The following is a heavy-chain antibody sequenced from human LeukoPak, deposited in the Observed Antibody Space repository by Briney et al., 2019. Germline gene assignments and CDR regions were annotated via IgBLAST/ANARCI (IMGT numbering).Heavy chain of an antibody. D-gene: IGHD2-8*01. Sequence: SETLSLTCTVSGGSISSYYWSWIRQPPGKGLEWIGYIYNSGSTNYNPSLRSRVTISVDTSKNQFSLKLSSVTAADTAVYYCARVSCTNGVCYYFDYWGQGTLVTVSS. V-gene: IGHV4-59*08. CDR1: GGSISSYY. CDR2: IYNSGST. J-gene: IGHJ4*02. CDR3: ARVSCTNGVCYYFDY.